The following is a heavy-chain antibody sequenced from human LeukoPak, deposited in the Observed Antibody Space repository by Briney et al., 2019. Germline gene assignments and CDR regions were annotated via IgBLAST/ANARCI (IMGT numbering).Heavy chain of an antibody. CDR1: GFTFRSYA. CDR2: ISYDGSNK. D-gene: IGHD3-10*02. J-gene: IGHJ6*04. CDR3: AELGITMIGGV. Sequence: GGSLRLSCAASGFTFRSYAMHWVRQAPGKGLEWVAVISYDGSNKYYGDSVKGRFTISRDNAKNSLYLQMNSLRAEDTAVYYCAELGITMIGGVWGKGTTVTISS. V-gene: IGHV3-30*04.